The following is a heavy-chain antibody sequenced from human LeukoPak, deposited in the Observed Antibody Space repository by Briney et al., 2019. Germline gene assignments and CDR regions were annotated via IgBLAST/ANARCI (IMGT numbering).Heavy chain of an antibody. V-gene: IGHV3-23*01. D-gene: IGHD1-26*01. CDR1: RFTFSSYG. J-gene: IGHJ4*02. CDR2: LSGSGGST. CDR3: AKSGRWRELLTYFDY. Sequence: SGGSLRLSCAASRFTFSSYGMGWDGPAPGKGLEWVSALSGSGGSTYYADSVKGRFTISRDNSKNTQYLQMNSLRAEDTAVYYCAKSGRWRELLTYFDYWGQGTLVTVSS.